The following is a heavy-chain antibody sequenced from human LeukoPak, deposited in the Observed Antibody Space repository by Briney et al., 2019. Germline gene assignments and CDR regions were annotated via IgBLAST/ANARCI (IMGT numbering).Heavy chain of an antibody. V-gene: IGHV1-46*01. CDR3: TRADDQDFDH. Sequence: ASVRVSCKASGYTFTAYTIHWVRQGPGQGLEWMGIIDSGAGNASYAQKFQGRIIMTRDTSTSTVYMELSSLTSDDTALYFCTRADDQDFDHWGQGTLVIVSS. J-gene: IGHJ4*02. CDR2: IDSGAGNA. CDR1: GYTFTAYT. D-gene: IGHD3-3*01.